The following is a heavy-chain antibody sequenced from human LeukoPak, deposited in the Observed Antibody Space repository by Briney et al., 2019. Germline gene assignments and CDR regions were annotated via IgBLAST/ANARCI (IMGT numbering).Heavy chain of an antibody. CDR1: GFSLSDYS. D-gene: IGHD5/OR15-5a*01. CDR3: ARASESTVTLHS. V-gene: IGHV3-11*06. J-gene: IGHJ5*01. CDR2: ISGSSNYT. Sequence: RGSPRLSRAASGFSLSDYSTSWICQAPGKGLEWVSYISGSSNYTSNAESVMGRKTISRDNANNSLYLQMNNLRGEDTAVYFCARASESTVTLHSWG.